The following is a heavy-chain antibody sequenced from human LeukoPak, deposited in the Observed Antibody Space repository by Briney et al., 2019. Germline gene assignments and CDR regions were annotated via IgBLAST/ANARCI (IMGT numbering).Heavy chain of an antibody. CDR2: MNPNSGNT. Sequence: ASVKVSCKASGYTFTSYDINWVRQATGQGLEWMGWMNPNSGNTGYAQKFQGRVTVTRNTSISTAYMELSSLRSEDTAVYYCARGLRITIFGVVIIKTTANWFDPWGQGTLVTVSS. D-gene: IGHD3-3*01. J-gene: IGHJ5*02. CDR3: ARGLRITIFGVVIIKTTANWFDP. V-gene: IGHV1-8*01. CDR1: GYTFTSYD.